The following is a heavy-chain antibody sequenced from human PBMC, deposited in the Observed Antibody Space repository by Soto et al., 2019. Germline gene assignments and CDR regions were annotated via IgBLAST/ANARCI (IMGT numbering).Heavy chain of an antibody. D-gene: IGHD3-3*01. CDR3: AKLTILVWFDP. Sequence: EVQLVESGGGLVQPGRSLRLSCAASGFTFDDYAMHWVRQAPGKGLEWVSGISWNSGSIGYADSVKGRFTISRDNAKNSLYLQMNSLRAEDTALYYCAKLTILVWFDPWGQGTLVTVSS. V-gene: IGHV3-9*01. CDR2: ISWNSGSI. CDR1: GFTFDDYA. J-gene: IGHJ5*02.